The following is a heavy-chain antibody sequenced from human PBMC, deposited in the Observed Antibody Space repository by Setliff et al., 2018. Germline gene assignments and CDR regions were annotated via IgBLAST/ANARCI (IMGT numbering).Heavy chain of an antibody. CDR2: IYFGGNT. CDR1: GGSISSYF. J-gene: IGHJ3*02. D-gene: IGHD3-10*01. Sequence: PSETLSPTCTVSGGSISSYFWGWVSQPPGKGLEWIGNIYFGGNTYFNPSFKSRVTMSIDTSNSQFSLKLSAVTAADTAIYYCARDASASDGSNAFDIWGQGTMVTVSS. V-gene: IGHV4-39*07. CDR3: ARDASASDGSNAFDI.